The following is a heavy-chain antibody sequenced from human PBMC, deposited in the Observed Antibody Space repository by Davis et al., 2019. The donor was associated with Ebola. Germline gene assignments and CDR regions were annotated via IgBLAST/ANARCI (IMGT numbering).Heavy chain of an antibody. CDR2: IIPILGIA. V-gene: IGHV1-69*04. Sequence: SVKVSCKASGGTFSSYAISWVRQAPGQGLEWMGRIIPILGIANYAQKLQGRVTMTTDTSTSTAYMELRSLRSDDTAVYYCARDYRHYYDSSGYPYYFDYWGQGTLVTVSS. D-gene: IGHD3-22*01. CDR1: GGTFSSYA. J-gene: IGHJ4*02. CDR3: ARDYRHYYDSSGYPYYFDY.